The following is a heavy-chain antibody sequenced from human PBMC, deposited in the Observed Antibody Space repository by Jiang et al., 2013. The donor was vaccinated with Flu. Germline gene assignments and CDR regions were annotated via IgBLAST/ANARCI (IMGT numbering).Heavy chain of an antibody. CDR1: GGSINSYY. CDR3: ARHPPRGGLGTAFDY. D-gene: IGHD2-15*01. J-gene: IGHJ4*01. CDR2: LFQWEH. Sequence: LLKPSETLSLTCTVSGGSINSYYWSWIRQPPREGTGMDWVYLFQWEHQLQPLPQESSHHISGNXSKNQFXLNLSSVTAADTAVYYCARHPPRGGLGTAFDY. V-gene: IGHV4-59*08.